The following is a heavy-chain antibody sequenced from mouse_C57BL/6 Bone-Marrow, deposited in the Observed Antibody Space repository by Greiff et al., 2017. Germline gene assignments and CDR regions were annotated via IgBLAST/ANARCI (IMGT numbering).Heavy chain of an antibody. D-gene: IGHD2-3*01. CDR3: ARLDDGYYYFDY. CDR1: GYTFTSYG. J-gene: IGHJ2*01. Sequence: QVQLQQSGAELARPGASVKLSCKASGYTFTSYGISWVKQRTGQGLEWIGEISPRSGNTYYNEKFKGKATLTADKSSSTAYMELRSLTSEDSAVYFCARLDDGYYYFDYWGQGTTLTVSS. CDR2: ISPRSGNT. V-gene: IGHV1-81*01.